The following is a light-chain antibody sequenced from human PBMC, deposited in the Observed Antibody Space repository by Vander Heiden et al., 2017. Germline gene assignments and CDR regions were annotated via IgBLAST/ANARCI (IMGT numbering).Light chain of an antibody. Sequence: QSALTQPPSPSGSPGQSITISCTGTSSDVGAYNYVSWYQQHPGKAPKLVIYEVNTRPSGVPHRFSGSKSGNAASLTVSGLQAEDEADFYCSSYAGRYSWVFGGGTKLTVL. J-gene: IGLJ3*02. CDR1: SSDVGAYNY. CDR2: EVN. V-gene: IGLV2-8*01. CDR3: SSYAGRYSWV.